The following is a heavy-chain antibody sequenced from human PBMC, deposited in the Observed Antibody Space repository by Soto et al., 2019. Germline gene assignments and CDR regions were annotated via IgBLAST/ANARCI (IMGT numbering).Heavy chain of an antibody. CDR3: ARGGHVVVVTAAFDY. D-gene: IGHD2-21*02. Sequence: QVQLVQSGAEVKKPGASVKVSCKASGNTFSNYYIHWVRQAPGQGLEWMGTINPSGGHTTYAQKFLGRVTMTRDSSKSTLYMELTSLRFEDTAVYYCARGGHVVVVTAAFDYWGQGTLVTVSS. J-gene: IGHJ4*02. CDR2: INPSGGHT. CDR1: GNTFSNYY. V-gene: IGHV1-46*03.